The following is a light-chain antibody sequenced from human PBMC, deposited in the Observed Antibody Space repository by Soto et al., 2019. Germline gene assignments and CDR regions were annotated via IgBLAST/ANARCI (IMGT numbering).Light chain of an antibody. V-gene: IGKV3-15*01. CDR1: QNVYNN. Sequence: EIVMTQSPATLPVSPGERATLSCRASQNVYNNLAWYQQKPGQPPRLLIYGASARATGIPARFSGSGSGTEFTLTISSLQSEEFAVYYCQQYSNWPLTFGGGTKVEIK. CDR3: QQYSNWPLT. CDR2: GAS. J-gene: IGKJ4*01.